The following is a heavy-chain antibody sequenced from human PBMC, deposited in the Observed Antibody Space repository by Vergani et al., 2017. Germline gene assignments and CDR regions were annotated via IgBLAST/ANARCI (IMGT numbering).Heavy chain of an antibody. CDR1: EFTFSNYA. CDR2: VSTGTKSQ. Sequence: EVQLLESGGGLVQPGGSLRLICAASEFTFSNYAMNWVRQAPGKGLEWVSFVSTGTKSQSYAESVKGRFTISRDSAKNSLYLQMDSLRAEDTAVYYCAREYSSTSGRAFDFWGQGTKVTVSS. V-gene: IGHV3-48*01. CDR3: AREYSSTSGRAFDF. J-gene: IGHJ3*01. D-gene: IGHD2-2*01.